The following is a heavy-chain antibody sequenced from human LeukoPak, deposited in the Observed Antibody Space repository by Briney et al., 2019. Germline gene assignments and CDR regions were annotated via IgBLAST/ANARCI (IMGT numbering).Heavy chain of an antibody. J-gene: IGHJ6*02. CDR3: AKNLFSNTYGMDV. D-gene: IGHD3-3*02. V-gene: IGHV3-30-3*02. CDR2: ISYDGSNK. Sequence: GGSLRLSCAASGFTFRNYAMHWVRQAPGKGLEWVAVISYDGSNKYYADSVKGRFTISRDNSKNTLYLLMNSLRVEDTAVYHCAKNLFSNTYGMDVWGQGTTVTVSS. CDR1: GFTFRNYA.